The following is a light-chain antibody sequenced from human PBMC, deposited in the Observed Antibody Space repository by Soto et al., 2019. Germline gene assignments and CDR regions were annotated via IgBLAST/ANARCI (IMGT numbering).Light chain of an antibody. Sequence: DIQMTQPSTLSASVGDRVTLHCRASQSISTYLAWYQQEPGKAPKVLIYHASNLESGVPSRFSGGGSGTEFPLTISSLQPDDFATYYCQQYYMYSYTFGQGTKLDIK. CDR1: QSISTY. J-gene: IGKJ2*01. CDR3: QQYYMYSYT. CDR2: HAS. V-gene: IGKV1-5*01.